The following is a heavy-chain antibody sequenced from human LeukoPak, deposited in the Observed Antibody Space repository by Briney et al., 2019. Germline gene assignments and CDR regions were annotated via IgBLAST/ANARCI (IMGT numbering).Heavy chain of an antibody. D-gene: IGHD6-19*01. V-gene: IGHV4-59*01. Sequence: PSETLSLTCTVFGGSISSYFWSWIRQPPGKGLEWIGYIYYSGSTNYNPSLKSRVTISVDTSKNQLSLRLSSVTAADTAIYYCAGGSGWYNYWGQGTLVTVSS. CDR3: AGGSGWYNY. J-gene: IGHJ4*02. CDR2: IYYSGST. CDR1: GGSISSYF.